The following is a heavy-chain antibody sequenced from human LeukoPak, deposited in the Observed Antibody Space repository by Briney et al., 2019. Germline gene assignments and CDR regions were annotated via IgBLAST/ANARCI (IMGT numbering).Heavy chain of an antibody. V-gene: IGHV4-59*08. Sequence: PSETLSLTCTVSGGSISSYYWSWIRQPPGKGLEWIGYIYYSGSTNYNPSLKSRVTISVDTSKNQVSLKLSSVTAADTAVYYCAGGITMVRGVIITWEYFDYWGQGTLVTVSS. CDR3: AGGITMVRGVIITWEYFDY. J-gene: IGHJ4*02. D-gene: IGHD3-10*01. CDR1: GGSISSYY. CDR2: IYYSGST.